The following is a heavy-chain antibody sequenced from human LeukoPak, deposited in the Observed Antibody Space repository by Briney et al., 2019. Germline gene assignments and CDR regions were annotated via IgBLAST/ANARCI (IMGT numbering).Heavy chain of an antibody. Sequence: PSETLSLTCTVSGGSISSYYWSWIRQPAGKGLEWIGRIYTSGSTNYNPSLKSRVTMSVDTSKNQFSLKLSSVTAADTAVYYCAREVTTMVRGVLMDDWFDPWGQGTLVTVSS. V-gene: IGHV4-4*07. J-gene: IGHJ5*02. CDR2: IYTSGST. D-gene: IGHD3-10*01. CDR1: GGSISSYY. CDR3: AREVTTMVRGVLMDDWFDP.